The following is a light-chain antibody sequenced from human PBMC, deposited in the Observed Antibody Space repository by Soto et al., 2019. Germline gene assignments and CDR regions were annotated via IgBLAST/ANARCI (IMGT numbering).Light chain of an antibody. J-gene: IGLJ1*01. V-gene: IGLV2-23*01. CDR2: EDT. Sequence: QSALTQPASVSGSPGQSITISCTGSSSDVGGYNYVSWYQQHPGKAPKLIIYEDTKRPSGISSRFSGSESGITAFLTISGLQAEDEADYYCCSYAGSSTYVFGTGTKLTVL. CDR1: SSDVGGYNY. CDR3: CSYAGSSTYV.